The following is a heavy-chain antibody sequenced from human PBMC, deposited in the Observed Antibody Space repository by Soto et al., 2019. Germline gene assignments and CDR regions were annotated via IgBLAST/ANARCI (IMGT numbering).Heavy chain of an antibody. CDR3: AKATTASVVVTPGWFDP. D-gene: IGHD2-21*02. CDR1: GDSVSSDTAV. CDR2: TYFRSRWHN. V-gene: IGHV6-1*01. Sequence: QVQLQQSGPGLVKPSQTLSLTCAVSGDSVSSDTAVWSWLRQSPSRGLEWLGKTYFRSRWHNFYADSVKRRITINAASFKNHFTLQLNSVTPEDTAVYYCAKATTASVVVTPGWFDPWGQGTLVTVSS. J-gene: IGHJ5*02.